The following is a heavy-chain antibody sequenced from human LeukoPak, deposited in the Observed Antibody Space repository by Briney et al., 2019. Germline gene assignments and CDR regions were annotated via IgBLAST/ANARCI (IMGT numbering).Heavy chain of an antibody. J-gene: IGHJ4*02. CDR2: TSYNGDT. V-gene: IGHV1-18*04. CDR1: GYTFTNYG. Sequence: ASVKVSCKASGYTFTNYGISWVRQAPGLGLEWMGWTSYNGDTNYAQKFQDRVTMTTDTSTTTAYMELRSLESDDTAVYYCARHSGSGWQALGYWGQGTLVTVSS. D-gene: IGHD6-19*01. CDR3: ARHSGSGWQALGY.